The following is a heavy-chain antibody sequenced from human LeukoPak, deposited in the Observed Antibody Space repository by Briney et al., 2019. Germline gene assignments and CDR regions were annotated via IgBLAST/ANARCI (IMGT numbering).Heavy chain of an antibody. CDR2: FDPEDGEI. CDR1: GYTLTELS. D-gene: IGHD3-22*01. CDR3: EKEKDDSSGYYYFDY. Sequence: ASVKVSCKVSGYTLTELSMHWVRQAPGKGLDWMGGFDPEDGEIIYAQKFQDRVTMTEDTSTDTAYMELSSLRSDDTAVYYCEKEKDDSSGYYYFDYWGQGTLVTVSS. V-gene: IGHV1-24*01. J-gene: IGHJ4*02.